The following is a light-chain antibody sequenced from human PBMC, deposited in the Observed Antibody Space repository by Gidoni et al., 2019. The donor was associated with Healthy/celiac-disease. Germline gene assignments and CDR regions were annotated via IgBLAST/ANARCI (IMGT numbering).Light chain of an antibody. CDR1: NIGSKS. Sequence: SYVLTQPPSVSVAPGQTARITCGGNNIGSKSVHWYQQKPGQPPVLVVYDDSDRPSGIPERFAGSNSGNTATLTIRRVEAGDEADYYCQVWDSSSDHVVFGGGTKLTVL. CDR2: DDS. J-gene: IGLJ2*01. V-gene: IGLV3-21*02. CDR3: QVWDSSSDHVV.